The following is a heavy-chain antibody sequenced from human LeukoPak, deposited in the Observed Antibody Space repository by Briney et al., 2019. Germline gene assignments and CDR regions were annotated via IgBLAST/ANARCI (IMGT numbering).Heavy chain of an antibody. V-gene: IGHV4-34*01. Sequence: PSETLSLTCAVYGGSFSGYYWSWIRQPPGKGLEWIGEINHSGSTNYNPSLKSRVTISVDTSKNQFSLKLSSVTAADTAVYYCARHPRWLLLRDWSLFDYWGQGTLVTVSS. CDR1: GGSFSGYY. CDR3: ARHPRWLLLRDWSLFDY. D-gene: IGHD3-22*01. J-gene: IGHJ4*02. CDR2: INHSGST.